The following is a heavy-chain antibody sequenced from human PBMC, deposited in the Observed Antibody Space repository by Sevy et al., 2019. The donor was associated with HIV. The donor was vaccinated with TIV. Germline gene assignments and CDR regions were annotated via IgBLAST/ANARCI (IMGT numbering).Heavy chain of an antibody. D-gene: IGHD6-19*01. CDR2: IYYSGST. V-gene: IGHV4-59*01. CDR3: ARVPGGIAVAGISYYYGMDV. CDR1: GGSISSYY. Sequence: SEILSLTCTVSGGSISSYYWSWIRQPPGKGLEWIGYIYYSGSTNYNPSLKSRVTISVDTSKNQFSLKLSSVTAADTAVYYCARVPGGIAVAGISYYYGMDVWGQGTTVTVSS. J-gene: IGHJ6*02.